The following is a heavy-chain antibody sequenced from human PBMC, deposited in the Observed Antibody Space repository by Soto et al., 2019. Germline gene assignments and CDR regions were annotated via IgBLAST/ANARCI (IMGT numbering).Heavy chain of an antibody. CDR1: GXTFTSYG. J-gene: IGHJ3*02. D-gene: IGHD6-19*01. CDR2: ISAYNGNT. Sequence: ASVKVSCKASGXTFTSYGISWVRQAPGQGLEWMGWISAYNGNTNYAQKLQGRVTMTTDTSTSTAYMELRSLRSDDTAVYYCARVGYSSGWYGAFDIWGQGTMVTVSS. CDR3: ARVGYSSGWYGAFDI. V-gene: IGHV1-18*01.